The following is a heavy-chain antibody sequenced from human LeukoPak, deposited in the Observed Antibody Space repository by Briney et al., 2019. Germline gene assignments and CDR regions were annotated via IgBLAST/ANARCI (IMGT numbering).Heavy chain of an antibody. CDR2: IYYSGST. CDR3: ARIAAAAGVWGYYFDY. CDR1: GGSISSSSYY. D-gene: IGHD6-13*01. V-gene: IGHV4-39*07. J-gene: IGHJ4*02. Sequence: PSETLSLTCTVSGGSISSSSYYWGWIRQPPGKGLEWIGSIYYSGSTYYNPSLKSRVTISVDTSKNQFSLKLSSVTAADTAVYYCARIAAAAGVWGYYFDYWGQGTLVTVSS.